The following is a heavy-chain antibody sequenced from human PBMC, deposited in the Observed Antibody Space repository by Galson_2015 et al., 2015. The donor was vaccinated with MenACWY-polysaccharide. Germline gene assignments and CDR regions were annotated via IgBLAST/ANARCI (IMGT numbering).Heavy chain of an antibody. CDR1: GFSFSSNA. V-gene: IGHV3-30-3*01. Sequence: SLRLSCAASGFSFSSNAMHWVRQAPGKGPEWVAVISYDGSNKYYADSVEGRFTISRDNSKKTVDLQVNSLRIEDTAVYYCATGYCGRTVCSPPFDDWGQGTQVAVSS. D-gene: IGHD2-2*01. CDR3: ATGYCGRTVCSPPFDD. J-gene: IGHJ4*02. CDR2: ISYDGSNK.